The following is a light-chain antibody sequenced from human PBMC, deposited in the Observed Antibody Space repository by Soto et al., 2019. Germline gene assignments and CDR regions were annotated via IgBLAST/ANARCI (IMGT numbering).Light chain of an antibody. CDR3: GTWDISLSGGV. Sequence: QSVLTQPPSVSAAPGQKVTISCSGSSSNIGNNYVSWYQQFPGTAPKLLIYENNKRPSGIPDGFSGSESGTSATLGITGLQTGDEADYYCGTWDISLSGGVFGGGTKLTVL. CDR2: ENN. CDR1: SSNIGNNY. V-gene: IGLV1-51*02. J-gene: IGLJ3*02.